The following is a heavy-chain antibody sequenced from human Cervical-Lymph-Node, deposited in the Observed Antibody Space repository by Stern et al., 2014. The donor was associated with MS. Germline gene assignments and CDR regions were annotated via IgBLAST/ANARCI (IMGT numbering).Heavy chain of an antibody. CDR1: GFTFSSYW. J-gene: IGHJ4*02. CDR2: IKQDGSEK. Sequence: EVQLVESGGGLVQPGGSLRLSCAASGFTFSSYWMSWVRQAPGKGLEWVADIKQDGSEKYYVDSVKGRFTISRDNAKDSLYLQMNSLRAEDTAVYYCARDVYYYGSSGYFLTYYFDYWGQGTLVTASS. CDR3: ARDVYYYGSSGYFLTYYFDY. V-gene: IGHV3-7*01. D-gene: IGHD3-22*01.